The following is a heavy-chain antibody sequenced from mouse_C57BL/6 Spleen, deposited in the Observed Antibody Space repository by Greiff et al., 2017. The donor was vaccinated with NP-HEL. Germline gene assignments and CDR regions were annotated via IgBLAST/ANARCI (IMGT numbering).Heavy chain of an antibody. J-gene: IGHJ4*01. CDR2: IYPGDGDT. CDR3: ARAGSNSYYYAMDD. D-gene: IGHD2-5*01. Sequence: QVQLQQSGAELVKPGASVKISCKASGYAFSSYWMNWVKQRPGKGLEWIGQIYPGDGDTNYNGKFKGKATLTADKSSSTAYMQLSSLTSEDSAVYFCARAGSNSYYYAMDDWGQGTSVTVSS. V-gene: IGHV1-80*01. CDR1: GYAFSSYW.